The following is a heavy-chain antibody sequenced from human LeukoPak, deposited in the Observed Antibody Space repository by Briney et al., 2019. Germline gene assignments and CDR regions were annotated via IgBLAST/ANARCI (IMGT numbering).Heavy chain of an antibody. J-gene: IGHJ4*02. CDR3: ARGGLFAYYFDY. D-gene: IGHD3-10*02. Sequence: GGSLRLSCAASGFTSTTYWMHWVRQAPGKGLEWVSRIKGDEMTTNYADSVEGRFTISRDNAKNTVYLEINSLRAEDTAVYYCARGGLFAYYFDYWGQGTLVTASS. CDR1: GFTSTTYW. V-gene: IGHV3-74*01. CDR2: IKGDEMTT.